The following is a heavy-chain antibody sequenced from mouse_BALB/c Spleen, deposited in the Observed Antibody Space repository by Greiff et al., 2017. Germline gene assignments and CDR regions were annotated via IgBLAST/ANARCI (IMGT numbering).Heavy chain of an antibody. CDR2: INSNGGST. V-gene: IGHV5-6-3*01. J-gene: IGHJ3*01. Sequence: EVKVVESGGGLVQPGGSLKLSCAASGFTFSSYGMSWVRQTPDKRLELVATINSNGGSTYYPDSVKGRFTISRDNAKNTLYLQMSSLKSEDTAMYYCAREVAWFAYWGQGTLVTVSA. CDR1: GFTFSSYG. CDR3: AREVAWFAY.